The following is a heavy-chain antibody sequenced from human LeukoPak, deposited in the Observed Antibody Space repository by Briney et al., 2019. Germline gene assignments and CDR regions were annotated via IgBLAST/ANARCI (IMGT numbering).Heavy chain of an antibody. Sequence: PGGSLRLSCAAAGFTFSSYAMSWGRQAPGGGREWVSAISGSGGSTHYADAVKGRFTISRDNSKNTLYLQMNSLRAEDTAVYYCAKDSAPDGLFDYWGQGTLVTVSS. CDR1: GFTFSSYA. CDR3: AKDSAPDGLFDY. V-gene: IGHV3-23*01. J-gene: IGHJ4*02. D-gene: IGHD4-17*01. CDR2: ISGSGGST.